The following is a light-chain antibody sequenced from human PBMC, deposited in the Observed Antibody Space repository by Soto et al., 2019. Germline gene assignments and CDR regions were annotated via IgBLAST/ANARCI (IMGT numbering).Light chain of an antibody. V-gene: IGKV3-15*01. CDR3: QQYNKWPLT. CDR2: EAS. CDR1: QSVSSH. Sequence: EIVMTQSPATLSVSPGERATLSCRAIQSVSSHLAWYQQKPGQAPRLLIYEASTRATGIPARFSGSGSGTEFILTISSLQSEDFAVYYCQQYNKWPLTFGGGTKVEVK. J-gene: IGKJ4*01.